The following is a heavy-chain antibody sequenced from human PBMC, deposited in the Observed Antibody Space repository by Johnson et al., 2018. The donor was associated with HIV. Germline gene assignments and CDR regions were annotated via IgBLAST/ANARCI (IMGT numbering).Heavy chain of an antibody. Sequence: VHLVESGGGLVQPGGSLRLSCAASGFTVSSNYMSWVRQAPGKGLEWVSVIYSGGSTYYADSVKGRFTISRDDSKNTLYLQMNSLKTEDTAVYYCTRDAKLRPLDGPDDAFDIWGQGTMVTVSS. J-gene: IGHJ3*02. V-gene: IGHV3-66*01. CDR1: GFTVSSNY. D-gene: IGHD2-2*03. CDR2: IYSGGST. CDR3: TRDAKLRPLDGPDDAFDI.